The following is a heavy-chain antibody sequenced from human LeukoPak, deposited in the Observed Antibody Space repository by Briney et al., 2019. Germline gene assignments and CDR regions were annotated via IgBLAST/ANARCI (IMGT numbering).Heavy chain of an antibody. CDR3: AREDGSGSYYMSLNYYYYGMDV. D-gene: IGHD3-10*01. CDR1: GFTFRDYY. CDR2: ISSSSSYP. J-gene: IGHJ6*04. Sequence: PGGSLRLSCAASGFTFRDYYMSWIRQAPGKGLERVSYISSSSSYPNYADSVKGRFTISRVNAKNSLYLQMNSLRAEDSAVYYCAREDGSGSYYMSLNYYYYGMDVWGKGATVTVSS. V-gene: IGHV3-11*06.